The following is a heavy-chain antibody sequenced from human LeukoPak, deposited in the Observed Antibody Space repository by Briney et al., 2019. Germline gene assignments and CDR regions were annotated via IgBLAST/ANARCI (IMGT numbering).Heavy chain of an antibody. Sequence: SETLSLTCTVSGGSISSYYWSWIRQPPRKGLEWIGYIYYSGSTNYNPSLKSRVTISVDTSKNQFSLKLSSVTAADTAVYYCASQSSGYYYYYGMDVWGQGTTVTVSS. CDR2: IYYSGST. CDR1: GGSISSYY. D-gene: IGHD3-10*01. J-gene: IGHJ6*02. V-gene: IGHV4-59*01. CDR3: ASQSSGYYYYYGMDV.